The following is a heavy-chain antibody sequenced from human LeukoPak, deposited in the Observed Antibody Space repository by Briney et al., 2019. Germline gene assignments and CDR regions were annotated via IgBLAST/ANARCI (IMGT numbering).Heavy chain of an antibody. D-gene: IGHD2-2*01. CDR1: GFTFSSYG. CDR3: AKGGGLYQLLSYPSV. CDR2: IRYDGSNK. J-gene: IGHJ4*02. Sequence: GGSLRLSCAASGFTFSSYGMHWVRQAPGKGLEWVAFIRYDGSNKYYADSVKGRFTISRDNSKNTLFLQMNSLRAEDTAVYYCAKGGGLYQLLSYPSVWGQGTLVTVSS. V-gene: IGHV3-30*02.